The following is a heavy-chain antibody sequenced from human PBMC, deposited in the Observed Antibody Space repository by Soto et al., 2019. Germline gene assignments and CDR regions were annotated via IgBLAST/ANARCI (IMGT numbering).Heavy chain of an antibody. CDR2: IYSGGST. Sequence: EVQLVESGGGLVQPGGSLRLSCAASGFTVSSNYMSWVRQAPGKGLEWVSVIYSGGSTYYADSVKGRFTISRDNSKNTLYLQMNSLRAEDTAVYYCARDPPYYYASSGYYVDWGQGTLVTLSS. CDR1: GFTVSSNY. J-gene: IGHJ4*02. D-gene: IGHD3-22*01. V-gene: IGHV3-66*01. CDR3: ARDPPYYYASSGYYVD.